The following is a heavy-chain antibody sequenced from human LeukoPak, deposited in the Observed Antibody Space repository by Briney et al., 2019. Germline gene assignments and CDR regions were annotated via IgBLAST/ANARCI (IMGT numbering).Heavy chain of an antibody. Sequence: GGSLRLPCAASGFTFSSYSINWVRQAPGKGLEWVSYISSSSSTIYYADSVKGRSTISRDNAKNSLYLQMNSLRAEDTAVYYCARDSCSGGSCYLDYWDQGTLVTVSS. J-gene: IGHJ4*02. CDR2: ISSSSSTI. D-gene: IGHD2-15*01. V-gene: IGHV3-48*01. CDR3: ARDSCSGGSCYLDY. CDR1: GFTFSSYS.